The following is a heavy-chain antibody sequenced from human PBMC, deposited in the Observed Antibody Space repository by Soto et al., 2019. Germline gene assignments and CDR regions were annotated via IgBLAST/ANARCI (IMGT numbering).Heavy chain of an antibody. CDR2: INPNSGGT. V-gene: IGHV1-2*04. Sequence: GASVKVSCKASGYTFTGYYMHWVRQAPGQGLEWMGWINPNSGGTNFAQKFQGWVTMTRDTSISTAYMELSRLRSDDTAVYYCARAYSSSWYGGYYYYYGMDVWGQGTTVTVSS. CDR1: GYTFTGYY. J-gene: IGHJ6*01. CDR3: ARAYSSSWYGGYYYYYGMDV. D-gene: IGHD6-13*01.